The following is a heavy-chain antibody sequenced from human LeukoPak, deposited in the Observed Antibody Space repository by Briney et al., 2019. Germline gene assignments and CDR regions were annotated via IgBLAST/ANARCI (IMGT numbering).Heavy chain of an antibody. CDR2: INHSGST. D-gene: IGHD5-18*01. Sequence: SETLSLTCAVYGGSFSGYYWSWIRQPPGKGPEWIGEINHSGSTNYNPSLKSRVTISVDTSKNQFSLKLSSVTAADTAVYYCARAAVNVDTAMVSFDYWGQGTLVTVSS. CDR1: GGSFSGYY. CDR3: ARAAVNVDTAMVSFDY. V-gene: IGHV4-34*01. J-gene: IGHJ4*02.